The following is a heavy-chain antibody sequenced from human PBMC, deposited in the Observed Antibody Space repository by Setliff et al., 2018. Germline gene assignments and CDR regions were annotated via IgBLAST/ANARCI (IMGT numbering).Heavy chain of an antibody. CDR2: ISGSGGST. D-gene: IGHD3-22*01. V-gene: IGHV3-23*01. CDR1: GFTFSSYA. CDR3: VRDDADNYDAFDN. J-gene: IGHJ3*02. Sequence: GSLRLPCAASGFTFSSYAMSWVRQAPGKGLEWVSAISGSGGSTYYADSVKGRFTISRDNAKNSLYLQMNGLRADDTGVYYCVRDDADNYDAFDNWGQGTLVTVSS.